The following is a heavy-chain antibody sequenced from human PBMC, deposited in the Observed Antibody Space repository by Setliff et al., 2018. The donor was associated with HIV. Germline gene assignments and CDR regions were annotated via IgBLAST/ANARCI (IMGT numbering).Heavy chain of an antibody. J-gene: IGHJ3*02. CDR2: IGAAGYPT. D-gene: IGHD3-10*01. Sequence: GGSLRLSCAASGFTFSPYAMGWVRQAPGKGLEWVSTIGAAGYPTHYAESVKGRFTISKDNSQNALYLQMNSLTDEDKAVYYCAKVFAFGVDGFDIWGQGTMVTVSS. CDR1: GFTFSPYA. V-gene: IGHV3-23*01. CDR3: AKVFAFGVDGFDI.